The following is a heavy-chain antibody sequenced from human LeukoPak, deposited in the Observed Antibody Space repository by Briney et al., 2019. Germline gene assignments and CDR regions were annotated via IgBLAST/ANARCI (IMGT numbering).Heavy chain of an antibody. CDR3: ARDYENLTGSKTRFHY. D-gene: IGHD3-9*01. J-gene: IGHJ4*02. Sequence: GGSLRLSCAASGFTFSRYGMSWVRQAPGKGLEWVSCISSSSSYIYYANSVKGRFTISRDNAKNSLYLQMNSLRAEDTAVYYCARDYENLTGSKTRFHYWGQGTLVTVSS. CDR2: ISSSSSYI. CDR1: GFTFSRYG. V-gene: IGHV3-21*01.